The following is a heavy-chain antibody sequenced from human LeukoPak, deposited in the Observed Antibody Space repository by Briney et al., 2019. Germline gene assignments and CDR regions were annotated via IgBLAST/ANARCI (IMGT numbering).Heavy chain of an antibody. CDR2: IYTSGST. Sequence: SETLSLTCTVSGGSISSGSYYWSWIRQPAGKGLEWIGRIYTSGSTNYNPSLKSRVTISVDTSKNQFSLKLSSVTAADTAVYYCARDAFWSGYYPSYYYYYHYMDVWGKGTTVTVSS. J-gene: IGHJ6*03. CDR3: ARDAFWSGYYPSYYYYYHYMDV. D-gene: IGHD3-3*01. CDR1: GGSISSGSYY. V-gene: IGHV4-61*02.